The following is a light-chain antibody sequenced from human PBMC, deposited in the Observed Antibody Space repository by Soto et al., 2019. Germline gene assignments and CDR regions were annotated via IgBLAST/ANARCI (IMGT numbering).Light chain of an antibody. Sequence: DIQMTQSPSTLSASVGDRVTITCRASQSIRSWLAWYQQKAGTAPKLLIYRASSLETGVPSRFSGSGSGTDFALTISSLQPDDFAPYYCQQYDTYPWTFGQGTKVDIK. CDR2: RAS. V-gene: IGKV1-5*03. J-gene: IGKJ1*01. CDR3: QQYDTYPWT. CDR1: QSIRSW.